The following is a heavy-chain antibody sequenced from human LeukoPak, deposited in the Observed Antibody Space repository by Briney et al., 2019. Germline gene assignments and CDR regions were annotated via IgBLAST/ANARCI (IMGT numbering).Heavy chain of an antibody. CDR2: FSASGGRT. CDR1: GFTFSDYY. Sequence: GGSLRLSCAASGFTFSDYYMSWIRQAPGKGLEWVSSFSASGGRTYYADSVKGRFTISRDNSQNTLYLQLNSLRAEDTAVYFCAKGRLDPNLVLDYWGQGTLVTVSS. J-gene: IGHJ4*02. D-gene: IGHD2-8*02. CDR3: AKGRLDPNLVLDY. V-gene: IGHV3-23*01.